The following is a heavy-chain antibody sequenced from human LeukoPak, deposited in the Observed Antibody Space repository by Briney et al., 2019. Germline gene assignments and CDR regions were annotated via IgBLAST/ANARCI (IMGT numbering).Heavy chain of an antibody. V-gene: IGHV3-7*01. J-gene: IGHJ6*02. Sequence: GGSLRLSCAASGFTFSSYWMSWVRQAPGKGLEWVANIKQDGSEKYYVDSVKGRFTISRDNAKNSLYLQMNSLRAEDTAVYYCAREDSKVNYYGMDVWGQGTTVTVSS. D-gene: IGHD4-11*01. CDR3: AREDSKVNYYGMDV. CDR2: IKQDGSEK. CDR1: GFTFSSYW.